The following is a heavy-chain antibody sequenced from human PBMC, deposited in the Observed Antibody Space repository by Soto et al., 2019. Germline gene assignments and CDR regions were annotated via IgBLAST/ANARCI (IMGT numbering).Heavy chain of an antibody. V-gene: IGHV6-1*01. CDR2: TYYRSKWYN. D-gene: IGHD3-16*01. J-gene: IGHJ3*02. CDR3: ARGREDYLDAFDI. Sequence: QVQLQQSGPGLVKPSQTLSLTCAISGDSVSSNSADWNWIRQSPSRGLEWLGRTYYRSKWYNDYAVTVKSRITINTDTSKIQFSLKQNSVTLNDTAVYYCARGREDYLDAFDICGQGTMVTVSS. CDR1: GDSVSSNSAD.